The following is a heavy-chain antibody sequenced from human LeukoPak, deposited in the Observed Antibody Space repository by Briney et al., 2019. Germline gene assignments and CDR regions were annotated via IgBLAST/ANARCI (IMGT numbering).Heavy chain of an antibody. CDR1: GDSITSSSYY. Sequence: SETLSLTCTVSGDSITSSSYYWGWIRQPPGKGLEWIGSIYYSGSTYYNPSLKSRVTISVDTSKNHFSLWLSSVTAADTAVYFCAREEAGGVRYDIRGQGTMVTVSS. V-gene: IGHV4-39*02. J-gene: IGHJ3*02. D-gene: IGHD2-21*02. CDR3: AREEAGGVRYDI. CDR2: IYYSGST.